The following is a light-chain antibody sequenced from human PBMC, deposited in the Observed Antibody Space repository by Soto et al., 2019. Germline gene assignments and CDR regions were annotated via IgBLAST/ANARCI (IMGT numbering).Light chain of an antibody. J-gene: IGKJ1*01. V-gene: IGKV3-15*01. CDR1: QGIGDT. CDR3: QQYNNWPWT. Sequence: EVVMTQSPATLSVSPGEGVTLSCRANQGIGDTLAWYQHKPGQTPRLLIYSASRGATGFPARFSGSGSGTDFTLTISSLQSEDFVVYYCQQYNNWPWTFGQGTKVDIK. CDR2: SAS.